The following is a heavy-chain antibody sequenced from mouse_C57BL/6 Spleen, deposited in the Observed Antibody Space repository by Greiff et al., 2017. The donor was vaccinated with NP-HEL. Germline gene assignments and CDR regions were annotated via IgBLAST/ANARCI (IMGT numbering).Heavy chain of an antibody. Sequence: QVQLQQPGAELVRPGSSVKLSCKASGYTFTSYWMDWVKQRPGQGLEWIGNIYPSDSETHYNQKFKDKATLTVDKSSSTAYMQLSSLTSEDSAVYYCARRDYGLSSYYYAMDYWGQGTSVTVSS. V-gene: IGHV1-61*01. J-gene: IGHJ4*01. CDR3: ARRDYGLSSYYYAMDY. D-gene: IGHD1-1*01. CDR2: IYPSDSET. CDR1: GYTFTSYW.